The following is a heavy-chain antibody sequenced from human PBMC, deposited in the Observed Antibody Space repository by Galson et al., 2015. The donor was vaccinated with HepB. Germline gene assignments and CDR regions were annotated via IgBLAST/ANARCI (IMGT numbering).Heavy chain of an antibody. V-gene: IGHV3-64D*06. CDR3: VKGRDYYYYYGMDV. CDR1: GFTFSSYA. J-gene: IGHJ6*02. CDR2: ISNNGGST. Sequence: SLRPSCAASGFTFSSYAIHWVRQAPGKGLEYVSAISNNGGSTYYADSVKGRFTISRDNSKNTLYLQMSSLRAEDTAVYYCVKGRDYYYYYGMDVWGQGTTVTVSS.